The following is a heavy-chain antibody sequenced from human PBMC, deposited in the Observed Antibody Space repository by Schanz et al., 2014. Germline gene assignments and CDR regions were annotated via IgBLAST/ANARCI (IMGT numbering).Heavy chain of an antibody. Sequence: QVQLQESGPGLVKPSETLSLTCTVSGDSVNSNYWNWIRQSPGRGLEWIGHFYNPGSTNYNPSLRSRATISIDTSTNQFSLKLNSVTAADTAVYYCARSVGMVRRYFDSWGQGNLVTVSS. J-gene: IGHJ4*02. D-gene: IGHD5-18*01. CDR1: GDSVNSNY. CDR2: FYNPGST. V-gene: IGHV4-59*02. CDR3: ARSVGMVRRYFDS.